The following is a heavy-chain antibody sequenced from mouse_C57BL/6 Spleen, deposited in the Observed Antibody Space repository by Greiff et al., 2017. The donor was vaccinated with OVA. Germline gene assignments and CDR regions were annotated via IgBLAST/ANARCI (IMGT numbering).Heavy chain of an antibody. CDR3: ARRGGNLLGAMDY. CDR1: GYTFTSYW. V-gene: IGHV1-7*01. D-gene: IGHD1-1*02. J-gene: IGHJ4*01. Sequence: VQRVESGAELAKPGASVKLSCKASGYTFTSYWMHWVKQRPGQGLEWIGYINPSSGYTKYNQKFKDKATLTADKSSSTAYMQLSSLTYEDSAVYYCARRGGNLLGAMDYWGQGTSVTVSS. CDR2: INPSSGYT.